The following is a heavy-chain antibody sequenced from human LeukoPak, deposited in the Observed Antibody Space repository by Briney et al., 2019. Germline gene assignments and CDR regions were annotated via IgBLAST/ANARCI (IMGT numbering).Heavy chain of an antibody. CDR1: GYTFTSYA. CDR3: ARAPYYYDSSGYYPTLGSRDAEYFQH. Sequence: ASVKVSCKASGYTFTSYAMNWVRQAPGQGLEWMGWINTNTGNPTYAQGFTGRFVFSLDTSVSTAYLQISSLKAEDTAVYYCARAPYYYDSSGYYPTLGSRDAEYFQHWGQGTLVTVSS. CDR2: INTNTGNP. D-gene: IGHD3-22*01. V-gene: IGHV7-4-1*02. J-gene: IGHJ1*01.